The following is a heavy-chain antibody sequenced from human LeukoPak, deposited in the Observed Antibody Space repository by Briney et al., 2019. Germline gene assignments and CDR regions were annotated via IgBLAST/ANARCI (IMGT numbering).Heavy chain of an antibody. V-gene: IGHV3-30*02. CDR2: IGYDGSNK. D-gene: IGHD6-19*01. CDR1: GFTFSSYG. J-gene: IGHJ4*02. CDR3: AKAPSGWYGY. Sequence: GGSLRLSCAASGFTFSSYGIHWVRQAPCKGLEWVTFIGYDGSNKLYADSVKGRFTISRDNSKNTVYLQMNSLRAEDTAVYYCAKAPSGWYGYWGQGTLVIVSS.